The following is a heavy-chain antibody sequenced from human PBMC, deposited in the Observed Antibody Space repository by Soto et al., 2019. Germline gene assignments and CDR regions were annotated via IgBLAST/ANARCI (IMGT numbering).Heavy chain of an antibody. J-gene: IGHJ6*02. CDR1: GLSLSTTGVG. D-gene: IGHD2-21*02. CDR3: VQSRCGGDCLQSYSSHSYYGLDV. Sequence: QITLKESGPTLVKPTQTLTLTCTFSGLSLSTTGVGVGWIRQPPGKALEWLALIYWDDDKRYSPSLKSRLTNTXDXSXNXLVLTMTNMDPVDTATYYCVQSRCGGDCLQSYSSHSYYGLDVWGQGTTVTVSS. CDR2: IYWDDDK. V-gene: IGHV2-5*02.